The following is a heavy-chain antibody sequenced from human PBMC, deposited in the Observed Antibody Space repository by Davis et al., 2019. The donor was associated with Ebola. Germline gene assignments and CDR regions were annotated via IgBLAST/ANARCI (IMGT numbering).Heavy chain of an antibody. CDR1: GFTFSDYY. Sequence: GESLKISCAASGFTFSDYYMSWIRQAPGKGLEWVSVIYSGGSTYYADSVKGRFTISRDNSKNTLYLQMNSLRAEDTAVYYCARVDYYDSSGYYYYYYGMDVWGQGTTVTVSS. V-gene: IGHV3-66*01. CDR2: IYSGGST. CDR3: ARVDYYDSSGYYYYYYGMDV. D-gene: IGHD3-22*01. J-gene: IGHJ6*02.